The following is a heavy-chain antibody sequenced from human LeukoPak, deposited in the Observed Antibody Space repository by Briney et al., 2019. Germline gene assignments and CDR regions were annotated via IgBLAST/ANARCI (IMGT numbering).Heavy chain of an antibody. CDR3: ARDDYGDYEVGDGY. Sequence: TGGSLRLSCAASGFTFSSYSMNWVRQAPGKGLEWVSYISSSSSTIYYADSVKGRFTISRDNAKNSLYLQMNSLRAEDTAVYYCARDDYGDYEVGDGYWGQGTLVTVSS. V-gene: IGHV3-48*04. D-gene: IGHD4-17*01. J-gene: IGHJ4*02. CDR2: ISSSSSTI. CDR1: GFTFSSYS.